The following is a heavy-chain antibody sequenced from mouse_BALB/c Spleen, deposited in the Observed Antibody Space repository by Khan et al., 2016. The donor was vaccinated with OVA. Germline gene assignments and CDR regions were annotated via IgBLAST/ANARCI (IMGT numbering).Heavy chain of an antibody. J-gene: IGHJ3*01. Sequence: VQLQQSGPELMKPGASVKISCKASGYSFTTYYMHWVKQSHGKSLEWIGYIDPFNGNTNYNQKFRGKATMTVDKSSSTAYMHLSSLTSEDSAVFYCTSLGLNNWFAYWGQGTLVTVSA. CDR2: IDPFNGNT. CDR3: TSLGLNNWFAY. V-gene: IGHV1S135*01. D-gene: IGHD1-3*01. CDR1: GYSFTTYY.